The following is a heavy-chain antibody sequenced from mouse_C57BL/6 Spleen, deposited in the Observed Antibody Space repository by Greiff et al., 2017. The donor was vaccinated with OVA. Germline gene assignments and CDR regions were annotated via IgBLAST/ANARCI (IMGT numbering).Heavy chain of an antibody. D-gene: IGHD2-4*01. V-gene: IGHV5-17*01. CDR1: GFTFSDYG. J-gene: IGHJ4*01. Sequence: DVQLVESGGGLVKPGGSLKLSCAASGFTFSDYGMHWVRQAPEKGLEWVAYISSGSSTIYYADTVKGRYTISRDNAKNTLFLQMTSLRSEDTAMYYCARRTYYDYDNYAMDYWGQGTSVTVSS. CDR2: ISSGSSTI. CDR3: ARRTYYDYDNYAMDY.